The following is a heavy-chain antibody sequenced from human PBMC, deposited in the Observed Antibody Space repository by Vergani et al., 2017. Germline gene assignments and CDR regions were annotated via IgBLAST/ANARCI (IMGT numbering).Heavy chain of an antibody. Sequence: QVQLQQWGAGLLKPSETLSLTCAVYGGSFSGYYWSWIRQPPGKGLEWIGEINHSGSTNYNPSLKSRVTISVDTSKNQFSLKLSSVTAADTAVYYCARDKVGHYDFWSGYYYYYYGMDVWGQGTTVTVSS. CDR2: INHSGST. CDR1: GGSFSGYY. D-gene: IGHD3-3*01. CDR3: ARDKVGHYDFWSGYYYYYYGMDV. V-gene: IGHV4-34*01. J-gene: IGHJ6*02.